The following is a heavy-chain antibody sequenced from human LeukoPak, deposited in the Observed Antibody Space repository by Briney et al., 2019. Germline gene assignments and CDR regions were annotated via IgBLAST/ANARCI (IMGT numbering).Heavy chain of an antibody. CDR1: GGSFSGYY. CDR3: ARLTKNDSGSFRFGKKKRGYMDV. J-gene: IGHJ6*03. Sequence: PSETLSLTCAVYGGSFSGYYWSWIRQPPGEGLEWIGEINHSGSTNYNPSLKSRVTISVDTSKNQFSLKLSSVTAADTAVYYCARLTKNDSGSFRFGKKKRGYMDVWGKGTTVTMSS. D-gene: IGHD3-10*01. V-gene: IGHV4-34*01. CDR2: INHSGST.